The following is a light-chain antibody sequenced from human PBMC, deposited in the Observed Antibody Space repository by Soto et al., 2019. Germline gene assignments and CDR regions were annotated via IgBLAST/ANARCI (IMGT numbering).Light chain of an antibody. CDR2: GNS. J-gene: IGLJ2*01. V-gene: IGLV1-40*01. CDR1: SSNIGAGYD. Sequence: QSVLTQPPSVSGAPGQRVTISCTGSSSNIGAGYDVHWYQQLPGTAPKLLIYGNSNRPSGVPDRFSGSKSGTSASLAITGLEAEDEAGFYCWFCVGGLSVVVFGGGTKLTVL. CDR3: WFCVGGLSVVV.